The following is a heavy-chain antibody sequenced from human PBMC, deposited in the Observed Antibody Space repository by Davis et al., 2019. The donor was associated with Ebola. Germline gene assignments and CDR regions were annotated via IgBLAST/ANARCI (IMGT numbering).Heavy chain of an antibody. CDR1: GYTFTGNY. CDR3: ARVTGDIVLVPAAIPWGYFDY. V-gene: IGHV1-46*03. D-gene: IGHD2-2*01. J-gene: IGHJ4*02. CDR2: INPSGGST. Sequence: ASVKVSCKASGYTFTGNYIQWVRHAPGQGLEWMGIINPSGGSTSYAQKLQGRVTMTRDTSTSTVDMELSSLRSEDTAVYYCARVTGDIVLVPAAIPWGYFDYWGQGTLVTVSS.